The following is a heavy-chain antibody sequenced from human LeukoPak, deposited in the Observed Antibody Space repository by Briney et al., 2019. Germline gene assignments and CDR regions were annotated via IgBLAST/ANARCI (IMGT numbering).Heavy chain of an antibody. D-gene: IGHD1-14*01. J-gene: IGHJ5*02. CDR3: ARAWRYTDWFYP. CDR1: GYTVYNYD. CDR2: MHPNNGNT. V-gene: IGHV1-8*01. Sequence: ASVTVSFKSSGYTVYNYDINWVRHAAGQGLELMGLMHPNNGNTGYSNKFQSSVTMTRNTSMSTAYMELRGLRSEDTAIYYCARAWRYTDWFYPCGQGNLFTVSS.